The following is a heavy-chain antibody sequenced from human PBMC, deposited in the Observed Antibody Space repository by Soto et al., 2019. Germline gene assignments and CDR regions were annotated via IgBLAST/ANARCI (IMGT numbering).Heavy chain of an antibody. D-gene: IGHD3-10*01. V-gene: IGHV3-33*01. J-gene: IGHJ6*02. CDR2: IWYDGSNK. CDR3: ARVLLWFGELFGVQYGMDV. Sequence: QVQLVESGGGVVQPGRSLRLSCAASGFTFSSYGMHWVRQAPGKGLEWVAVIWYDGSNKYYADSVKGRFTISRDNSKNARCLQMNSLRAEDTAVYYCARVLLWFGELFGVQYGMDVWGHGTTVTVSS. CDR1: GFTFSSYG.